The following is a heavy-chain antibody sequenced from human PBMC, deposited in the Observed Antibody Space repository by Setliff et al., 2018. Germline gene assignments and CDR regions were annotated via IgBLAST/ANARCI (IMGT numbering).Heavy chain of an antibody. CDR2: ISGSGGST. V-gene: IGHV3-23*01. Sequence: PGGSLRLSCAASGFKFNTYWMSWVRQAPGKGLEWVSAISGSGGSTYYAHSVKGRFTISRDNSKNTSYLQMNSLRAEDRAVYYCAKVAEPWELLGNDAFDIWGQGTMVTVSS. CDR1: GFKFNTYW. J-gene: IGHJ3*02. CDR3: AKVAEPWELLGNDAFDI. D-gene: IGHD1-26*01.